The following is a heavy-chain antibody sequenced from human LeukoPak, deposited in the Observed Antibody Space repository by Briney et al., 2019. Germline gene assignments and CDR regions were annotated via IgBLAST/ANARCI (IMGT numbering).Heavy chain of an antibody. D-gene: IGHD3-22*01. CDR3: AKDANYYDSSGYLIPFDY. J-gene: IGHJ4*02. V-gene: IGHV3-23*01. CDR1: GFTFSRFA. CDR2: ISGNGRQT. Sequence: GGSLRLSCSASGFTFSRFAVTWVRQLPGKGLDWVSSISGNGRQTYYADSVKGRFSVSRDNSKNILYLQMDSLRADDSALYYCAKDANYYDSSGYLIPFDYWGQGTLVTVSS.